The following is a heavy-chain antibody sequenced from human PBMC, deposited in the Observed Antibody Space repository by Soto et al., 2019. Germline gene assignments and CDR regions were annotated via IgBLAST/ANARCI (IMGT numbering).Heavy chain of an antibody. Sequence: QVQLQESGPGLVKPSGTLSLTCAVSGGSISSSNWLSWVRQPPGKGLEGIGEIYHSGSTNYNPSLKSRVTISVVKSKNQFSLKLSSVTAAATAVYYCARDGRAWAISLWGRGTLVTVSS. CDR3: ARDGRAWAISL. D-gene: IGHD2-15*01. CDR2: IYHSGST. V-gene: IGHV4-4*02. CDR1: GGSISSSNW. J-gene: IGHJ2*01.